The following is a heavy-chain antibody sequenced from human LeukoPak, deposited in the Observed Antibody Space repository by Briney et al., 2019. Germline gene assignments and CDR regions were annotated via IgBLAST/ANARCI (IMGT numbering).Heavy chain of an antibody. Sequence: ASVKVSCKASGYTFTGYYMHWVRQAPGQGLEWMGWINPNSGGTNYAQKFQGRVTMTRDTSISTAYMELSRLRSDDTAVYYCARGPKQQLPPGGWLDPWGQGTLVTVSS. CDR2: INPNSGGT. CDR3: ARGPKQQLPPGGWLDP. V-gene: IGHV1-2*02. CDR1: GYTFTGYY. D-gene: IGHD6-13*01. J-gene: IGHJ5*02.